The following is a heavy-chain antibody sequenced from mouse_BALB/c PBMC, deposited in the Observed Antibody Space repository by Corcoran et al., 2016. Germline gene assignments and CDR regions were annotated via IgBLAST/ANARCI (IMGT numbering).Heavy chain of an antibody. V-gene: IGHV1-9*01. CDR3: ARLDYDVAWFAY. Sequence: QVQLQQSGAELMKPGASVKISCKATCYTFSSYWIEWVKQRPGHGLEWIGEILPGSGSTNYNEKFKGKATFTADTSSNTAYMQLSSLTSEDSAVYYCARLDYDVAWFAYWGQGTLVTVSA. CDR1: CYTFSSYW. D-gene: IGHD2-4*01. CDR2: ILPGSGST. J-gene: IGHJ3*01.